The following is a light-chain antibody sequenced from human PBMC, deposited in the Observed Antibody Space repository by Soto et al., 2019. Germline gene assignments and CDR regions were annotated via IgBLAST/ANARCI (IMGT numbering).Light chain of an antibody. V-gene: IGLV2-14*03. CDR2: YVD. CDR3: CSYSDGSISF. J-gene: IGLJ1*01. CDR1: SRDVGAYDY. Sequence: QSVLTQPASVSGSPGQSITISCTGTSRDVGAYDYVSWYLQYPDKAPQLLIYYVDHRPSGVSNRFSGSKSGNTASLTISGLHAEDEGDYYCCSYSDGSISFFGPGTKLTVL.